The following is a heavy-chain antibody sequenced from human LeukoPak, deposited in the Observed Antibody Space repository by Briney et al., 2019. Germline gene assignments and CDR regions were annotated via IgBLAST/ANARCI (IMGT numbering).Heavy chain of an antibody. CDR2: IYHSGST. V-gene: IGHV4-4*02. Sequence: PSETLSLTCAVSGGSISSSNWWSWVRQPPGKGLEWIGEIYHSGSTYYNPSLKSRVTISVDTSKNQFSLKLSSVTAADTAVYYCARDLREFARRFDYWGQGTLVTASS. CDR1: GGSISSSNW. D-gene: IGHD2/OR15-2a*01. J-gene: IGHJ4*02. CDR3: ARDLREFARRFDY.